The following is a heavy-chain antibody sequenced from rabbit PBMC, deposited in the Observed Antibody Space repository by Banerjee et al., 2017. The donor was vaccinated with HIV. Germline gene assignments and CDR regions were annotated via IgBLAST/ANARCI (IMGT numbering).Heavy chain of an antibody. V-gene: IGHV1S40*01. CDR3: ARNPVSVSGWGAFDL. J-gene: IGHJ4*01. CDR2: IDAGRGGRT. D-gene: IGHD4-1*01. Sequence: QSLEESGGGLVKPGGTLTLTCTASGIDFSTWMCWVRQAPGKGLEWIAYIDAGRGGRTDYATWAKGRFTISKTSSTTVTLQMTSLTAADTATYFCARNPVSVSGWGAFDLWGPGTLVTVS. CDR1: GIDFSTW.